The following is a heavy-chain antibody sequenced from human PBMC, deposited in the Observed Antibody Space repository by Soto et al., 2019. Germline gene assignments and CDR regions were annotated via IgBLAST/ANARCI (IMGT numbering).Heavy chain of an antibody. J-gene: IGHJ6*02. Sequence: SETLSLTSAVYGGSFSGYYWSWIRQPPGKGLEWIGEINHSGSTNYNPSLKSRVTISVDTSKNQFSLKLSSVTAADTAVYYCARVSRDISSGSNYYYGMDVWGQGTTVTVSS. V-gene: IGHV4-34*01. CDR2: INHSGST. CDR1: GGSFSGYY. D-gene: IGHD3-10*01. CDR3: ARVSRDISSGSNYYYGMDV.